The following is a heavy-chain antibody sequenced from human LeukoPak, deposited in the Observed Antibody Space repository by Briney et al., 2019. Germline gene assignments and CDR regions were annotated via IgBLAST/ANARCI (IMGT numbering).Heavy chain of an antibody. Sequence: GGSLRLPCAASGFTFSTYAMSWVRQAPGKGLEWVSGISGSGDSTYYADSVTGRFTISRDNSKNTVCLQMNSLRAEDTAVYYCAKDINSGSYFDYWGQGSLVTVSS. D-gene: IGHD1-26*01. V-gene: IGHV3-23*01. J-gene: IGHJ4*02. CDR3: AKDINSGSYFDY. CDR2: ISGSGDST. CDR1: GFTFSTYA.